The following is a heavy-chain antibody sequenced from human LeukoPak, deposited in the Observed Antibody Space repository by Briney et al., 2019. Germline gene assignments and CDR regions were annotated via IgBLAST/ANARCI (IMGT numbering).Heavy chain of an antibody. D-gene: IGHD3-22*01. CDR1: GFTFSDYY. J-gene: IGHJ4*02. CDR2: ISSSGSTI. Sequence: KPGGSLRLSCAAYGFTFSDYYMSWIRQAPGKGLEWVSYISSSGSTIYYADSVKGRFTISRDNAKNSLYLQMNSLRAEDTAVYYCASAYYHDSSGHPIPFDYWGQGTLVTVSS. CDR3: ASAYYHDSSGHPIPFDY. V-gene: IGHV3-11*01.